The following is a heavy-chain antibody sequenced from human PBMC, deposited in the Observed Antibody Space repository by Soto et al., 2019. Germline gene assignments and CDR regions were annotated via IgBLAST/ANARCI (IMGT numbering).Heavy chain of an antibody. J-gene: IGHJ4*01. CDR2: INAGNGNT. V-gene: IGHV1-3*01. Sequence: ASVKVSCKASGYTFTSYAMHWVRQAPGQRLEWMGWINAGNGNTKYSQKFQGRVTITRDTSASTAYMELSSLRSEDTAVYYCASDMVAGTATKTHHFDCWGQGTLVTVSA. D-gene: IGHD2-15*01. CDR3: ASDMVAGTATKTHHFDC. CDR1: GYTFTSYA.